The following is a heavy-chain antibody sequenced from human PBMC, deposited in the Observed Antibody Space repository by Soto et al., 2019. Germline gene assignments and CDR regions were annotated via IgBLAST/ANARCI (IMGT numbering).Heavy chain of an antibody. Sequence: SGTLSLTCAVYGGSFSGYYWSWIRQPPGKGLEWIGEINHSGSTNYNPSLKSRVTISVDTSKNQFSLKLSSVTAADTAVYYCARWAHPTVRRRGMDVWGQGTTVTVS. V-gene: IGHV4-34*01. J-gene: IGHJ6*02. CDR2: INHSGST. CDR3: ARWAHPTVRRRGMDV. CDR1: GGSFSGYY. D-gene: IGHD4-4*01.